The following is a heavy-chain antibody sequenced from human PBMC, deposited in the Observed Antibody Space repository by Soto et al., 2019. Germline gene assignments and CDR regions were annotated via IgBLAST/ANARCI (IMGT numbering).Heavy chain of an antibody. CDR3: ARHGSISSPYYYYYGMDV. J-gene: IGHJ6*02. D-gene: IGHD3-3*02. V-gene: IGHV5-51*01. CDR1: GYRFTSYW. CDR2: IYPGDSDT. Sequence: GESLKISCKGSGYRFTSYWIGWVRQMPGKGLEWMGIIYPGDSDTRYSPSFQGQVTISADKSISTAYLQWSSLKASDTAMYYCARHGSISSPYYYYYGMDVWGQGTTVTVSS.